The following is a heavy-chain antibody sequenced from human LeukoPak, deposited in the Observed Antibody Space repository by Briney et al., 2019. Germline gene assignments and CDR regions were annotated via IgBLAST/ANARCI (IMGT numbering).Heavy chain of an antibody. CDR1: GGSISSYY. CDR3: AGVVVNWFDP. D-gene: IGHD2-15*01. V-gene: IGHV4-59*08. Sequence: SETLSLTCTVSGGSISSYYWSWIRQPPGKGLEWIGYIYYSGSTNYNPSLKSRVTISVDTSKNQFSLKLSSVTAADTAVHYCAGVVVNWFDPWGQGTLVTVSS. CDR2: IYYSGST. J-gene: IGHJ5*02.